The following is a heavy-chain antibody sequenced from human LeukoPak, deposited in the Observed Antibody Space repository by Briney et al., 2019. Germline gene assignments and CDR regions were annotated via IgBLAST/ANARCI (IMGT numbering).Heavy chain of an antibody. CDR1: GGSVSSSSYY. V-gene: IGHV4-39*02. CDR3: AGGGDGYQTRFDY. Sequence: PSETLSLTCTVSGGSVSSSSYYWGWLRQPPRKGLEWIGSIYFGGNTYYNPSLKSRVTISVDTSKNHFSLRLSSVTAADTAVYYCAGGGDGYQTRFDYWGQGTLLTVSS. J-gene: IGHJ4*02. CDR2: IYFGGNT. D-gene: IGHD5-24*01.